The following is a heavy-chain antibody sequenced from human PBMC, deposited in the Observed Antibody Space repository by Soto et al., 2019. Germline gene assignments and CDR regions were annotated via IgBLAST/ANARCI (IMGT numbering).Heavy chain of an antibody. Sequence: GASVKVSCKASGYTFTGYYMHWVRQATGQGLEWMGWMNPNSGNTGYAQKFQGRVTMTRNTSISTAYMELSSLRSEDTAVYYCARVGIIAARRSFWFDPWGQGTLVTVSS. CDR2: MNPNSGNT. CDR3: ARVGIIAARRSFWFDP. CDR1: GYTFTGYY. V-gene: IGHV1-8*02. J-gene: IGHJ5*02. D-gene: IGHD6-6*01.